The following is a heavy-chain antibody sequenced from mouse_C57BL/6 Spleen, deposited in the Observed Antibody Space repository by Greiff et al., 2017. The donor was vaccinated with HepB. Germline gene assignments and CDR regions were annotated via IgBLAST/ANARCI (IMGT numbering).Heavy chain of an antibody. D-gene: IGHD1-1*02. V-gene: IGHV10-1*01. Sequence: DVMLVESGGGLVQPKGSLKLSCAASGFSFNTYAMNWVRQAPGKGLEWVARIRSKSNNYATYYADSVKDRFTISRDDSESMLYLQMNNLKTEDTAMYYCVRLSMDYYAMDYWGQGTSVTVSS. CDR1: GFSFNTYA. J-gene: IGHJ4*01. CDR3: VRLSMDYYAMDY. CDR2: IRSKSNNYAT.